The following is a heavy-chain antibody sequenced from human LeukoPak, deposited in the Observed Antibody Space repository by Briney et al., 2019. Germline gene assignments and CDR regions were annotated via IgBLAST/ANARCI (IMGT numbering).Heavy chain of an antibody. CDR2: INSNSGGT. J-gene: IGHJ4*02. CDR1: GYTFTGYY. V-gene: IGHV1-2*02. CDR3: ARLYSSGWYSFDY. D-gene: IGHD6-19*01. Sequence: ASVKVSCKASGYTFTGYYMHWVRQAPGQGLEWMGWINSNSGGTKYAQKLQDRVTMTRDTSINTTYMELSGLRSDDTAVYYCARLYSSGWYSFDYWGQGTLVTVSS.